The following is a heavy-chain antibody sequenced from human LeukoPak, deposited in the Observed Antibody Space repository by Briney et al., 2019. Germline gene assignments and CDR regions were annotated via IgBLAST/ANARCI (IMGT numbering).Heavy chain of an antibody. CDR1: GYTFTGYY. CDR3: ARGATTSYYYYYYYYMDV. Sequence: ASVKVSCKASGYTFTGYYMHWVRQAPGQGLEWMGWINPNSGGTNYAQKFQGRVTMTRDTSISTAYMELSRLRSDDTAVYYCARGATTSYYYYYYYYMDVWGKGTTVTVSS. V-gene: IGHV1-2*02. D-gene: IGHD3-10*01. J-gene: IGHJ6*03. CDR2: INPNSGGT.